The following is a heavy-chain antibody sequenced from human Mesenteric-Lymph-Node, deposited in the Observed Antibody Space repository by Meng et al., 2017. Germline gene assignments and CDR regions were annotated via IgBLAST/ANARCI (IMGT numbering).Heavy chain of an antibody. V-gene: IGHV4-30-4*08. J-gene: IGHJ4*02. CDR3: ASFDHIPRRNYFDY. D-gene: IGHD2-21*01. CDR1: GGSISSGGYY. CDR2: IYYSGNT. Sequence: QVQVQESGPGLVKPSQTLSLTCTVSGGSISSGGYYWSWIRQPPGKGLEWIGYIYYSGNTYYNPSLKSRVTISVDTSKNQFSLNLNSMTAADTAVYYCASFDHIPRRNYFDYWGQGTLVTVSS.